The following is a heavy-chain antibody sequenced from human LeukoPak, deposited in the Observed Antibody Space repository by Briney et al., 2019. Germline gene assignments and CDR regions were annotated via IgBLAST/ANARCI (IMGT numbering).Heavy chain of an antibody. CDR3: ARALPDVDTAMGLFDY. Sequence: SETLSLTCTVSGGSISSGGYYWSWIRQHPGKGLEWIGYICYSGSTYYNPSLKSRVTISVDTSKNQFSLKLSSVTAADTAVYYCARALPDVDTAMGLFDYWGQGTLVTVSS. D-gene: IGHD5-18*01. V-gene: IGHV4-31*03. CDR2: ICYSGST. CDR1: GGSISSGGYY. J-gene: IGHJ4*02.